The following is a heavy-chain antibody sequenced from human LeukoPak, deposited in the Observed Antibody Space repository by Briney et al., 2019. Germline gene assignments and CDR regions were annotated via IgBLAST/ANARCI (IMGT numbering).Heavy chain of an antibody. CDR2: ISGSGSGT. CDR1: GFIFSSYA. J-gene: IGHJ5*02. V-gene: IGHV3-23*01. CDR3: AKDDRGILWFGELPYLGRFDP. D-gene: IGHD3-10*01. Sequence: PGGSLRLSCAASGFIFSSYAMSWVRQAPGEGLQWVSGISGSGSGTYYADSVRGRFTISRDNSKNTLYLQMNSLRAEDTAVYYCAKDDRGILWFGELPYLGRFDPWGQGTLVTVSS.